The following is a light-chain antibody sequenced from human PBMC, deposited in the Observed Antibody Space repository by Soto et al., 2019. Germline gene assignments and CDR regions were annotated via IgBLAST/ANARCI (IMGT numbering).Light chain of an antibody. CDR2: SNN. Sequence: QSVLTQPPSASGTPGQRVTISCSGSSSNIGSNTVNWYQQLPGTAPKLLIYSNNQRPSGVPARFSGSKSGTSASLAISGLQSEDEADYYCAAWDDSLNYVFGTGTKVTVL. CDR1: SSNIGSNT. J-gene: IGLJ1*01. CDR3: AAWDDSLNYV. V-gene: IGLV1-44*01.